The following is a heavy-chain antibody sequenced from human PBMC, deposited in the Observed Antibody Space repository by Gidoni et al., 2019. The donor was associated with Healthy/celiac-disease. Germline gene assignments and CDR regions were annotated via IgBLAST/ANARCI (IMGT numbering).Heavy chain of an antibody. Sequence: QVQLVQSGAEVKKPGASVKVSCKASGYTFTGYYMHWVRQAPGQGLEWMGWINPNSGGTNYAQKFQGWVTMTRDTSISTAYMELSRLRSDDTAVYYCARTIQPKNVLRYFDWRLGAQYGMDVWGQGTTVTVSS. CDR2: INPNSGGT. V-gene: IGHV1-2*04. CDR3: ARTIQPKNVLRYFDWRLGAQYGMDV. J-gene: IGHJ6*02. CDR1: GYTFTGYY. D-gene: IGHD3-9*01.